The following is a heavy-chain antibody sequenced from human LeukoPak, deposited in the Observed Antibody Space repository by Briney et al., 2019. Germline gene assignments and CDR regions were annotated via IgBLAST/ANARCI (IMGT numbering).Heavy chain of an antibody. CDR2: IYPGDSDT. CDR3: ARQAKRGAGADY. J-gene: IGHJ4*02. Sequence: GESLKISCKGSGHSFTSYWIGWVRQMPGKGLEWMGIIYPGDSDTRYSPSFQGQVTLSADQFLSPAYLQWSSLKASDTAMYYCARQAKRGAGADYWGQGTLVTVSS. V-gene: IGHV5-51*01. CDR1: GHSFTSYW. D-gene: IGHD1-26*01.